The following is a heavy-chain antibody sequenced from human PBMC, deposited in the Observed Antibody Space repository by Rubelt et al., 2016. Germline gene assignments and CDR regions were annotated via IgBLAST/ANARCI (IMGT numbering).Heavy chain of an antibody. Sequence: VKPGGSLRLSCAASGFTFSNAWMSWVRQAPGKGLEWVGRIKSKTDGGTTDYAAPVKGRFTISRDDSKNTLYLQMNSLKTEDTAVYYCTTAESSSWFPSLVRGQSYYYYMDVWGKGTTVTVSS. V-gene: IGHV3-15*01. CDR2: IKSKTDGGTT. D-gene: IGHD6-6*01. CDR3: TTAESSSWFPSLVRGQSYYYYMDV. J-gene: IGHJ6*03. CDR1: GFTFSNAW.